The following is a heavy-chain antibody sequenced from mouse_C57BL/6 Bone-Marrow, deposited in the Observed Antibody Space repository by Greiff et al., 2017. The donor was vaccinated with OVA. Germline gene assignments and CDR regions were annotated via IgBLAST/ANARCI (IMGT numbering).Heavy chain of an antibody. J-gene: IGHJ2*01. Sequence: QVQLQQPGAELVRPGTSVKLSCKASGYTFTSYWMHWVKQRPGQGLEWIGVIDPSDSYTNYTQKFKGKATLTVDTSSSTAYMQLSSLTSEDSAVYYCASDATVVADYWGQGTTLTVSS. CDR2: IDPSDSYT. CDR3: ASDATVVADY. D-gene: IGHD1-1*01. CDR1: GYTFTSYW. V-gene: IGHV1-59*01.